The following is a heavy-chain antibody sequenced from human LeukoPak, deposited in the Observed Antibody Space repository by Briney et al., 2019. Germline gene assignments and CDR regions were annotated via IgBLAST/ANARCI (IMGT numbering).Heavy chain of an antibody. Sequence: GGSLRLSCAASGITFSSYSMNWVRQAPGKGLEWVSYISSSSTIYYADSVKGRFTISRDNAKNSLYLQMNSLRAEDTAVYYCARGFRGYSYGCADYWGQGTLVTVSS. CDR2: ISSSSTI. J-gene: IGHJ4*02. CDR3: ARGFRGYSYGCADY. V-gene: IGHV3-48*04. CDR1: GITFSSYS. D-gene: IGHD5-18*01.